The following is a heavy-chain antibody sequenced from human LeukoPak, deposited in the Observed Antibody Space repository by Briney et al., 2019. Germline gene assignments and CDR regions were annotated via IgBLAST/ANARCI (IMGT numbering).Heavy chain of an antibody. Sequence: SETLSLTCAVSGGSISSNYWWSWVRQPPGKGLEWIGEIHHGGSTNYNPSLKSRVTISLDKSQNQFSLKLSPVTAADTAVYYCARADGYCSSTSCFFYFDYWGQGTLVTVSS. CDR2: IHHGGST. V-gene: IGHV4-4*02. CDR1: GGSISSNYW. J-gene: IGHJ4*02. CDR3: ARADGYCSSTSCFFYFDY. D-gene: IGHD2-2*03.